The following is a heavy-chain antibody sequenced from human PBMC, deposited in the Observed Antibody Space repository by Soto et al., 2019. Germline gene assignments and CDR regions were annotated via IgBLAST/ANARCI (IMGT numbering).Heavy chain of an antibody. D-gene: IGHD6-19*01. CDR1: GGSISTYY. Sequence: LSLTCTVSGGSISTYYWNWIRQPAGKRLEWLGRIYTSGYTKYNPSLKSRVTMSLDTSKRQFSLKLSSVTAADTAVYYCARETVAGTDNWFDPWGQGILVTVSS. CDR2: IYTSGYT. V-gene: IGHV4-4*07. J-gene: IGHJ5*02. CDR3: ARETVAGTDNWFDP.